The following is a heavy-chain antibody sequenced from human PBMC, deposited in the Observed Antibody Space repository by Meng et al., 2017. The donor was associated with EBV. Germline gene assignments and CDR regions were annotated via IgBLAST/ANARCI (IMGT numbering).Heavy chain of an antibody. J-gene: IGHJ4*02. CDR3: ASESGRGFTPDY. D-gene: IGHD3-10*01. Sequence: QVQLQQSGAEVKKPGSSVKVSCRTSGGTFRSDAVSWVRQAPGQGLEWMGGLIPMVGAPHYAQKFQGRVTIIADESTSTHSMELNSLRSEDTAMYYCASESGRGFTPDYWGQGTLVTVSS. CDR1: GGTFRSDA. CDR2: LIPMVGAP. V-gene: IGHV1-69*01.